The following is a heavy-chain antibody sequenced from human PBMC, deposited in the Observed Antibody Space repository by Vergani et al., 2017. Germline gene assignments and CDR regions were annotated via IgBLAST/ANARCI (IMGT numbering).Heavy chain of an antibody. J-gene: IGHJ6*03. CDR3: ARHLQGTTTLFYYYYYMDV. D-gene: IGHD1-1*01. V-gene: IGHV4-39*01. CDR2: IYYSGST. Sequence: QLQLQESGPGLVKPSEPLSLTCTVSGGSISSSSYYWGWIRQPPGKGLEWIGSIYYSGSTYYNPSLKSRVTISVDTSKNQFSLKLRSVTAADTAVYYCARHLQGTTTLFYYYYYMDVWGKGTTVTVSS. CDR1: GGSISSSSYY.